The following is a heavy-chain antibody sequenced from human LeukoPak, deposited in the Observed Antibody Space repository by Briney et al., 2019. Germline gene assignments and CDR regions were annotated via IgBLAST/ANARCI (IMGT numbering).Heavy chain of an antibody. CDR3: ARDFWNYFDY. CDR1: GFSFSSYW. Sequence: PGGSLRLSCVVSGFSFSSYWMGWVRQAPGKGLEWVATINPDGSERYYVDTLKGRFTISRGNAKNSLYLQVNSLRAEDTAVYYCARDFWNYFDYWGQGTPVTVSS. CDR2: INPDGSER. D-gene: IGHD1-1*01. V-gene: IGHV3-7*05. J-gene: IGHJ4*02.